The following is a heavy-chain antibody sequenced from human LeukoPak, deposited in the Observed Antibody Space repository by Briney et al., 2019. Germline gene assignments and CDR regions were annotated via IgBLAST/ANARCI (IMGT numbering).Heavy chain of an antibody. CDR1: GGSIRSSSYY. J-gene: IGHJ6*03. V-gene: IGHV4-39*07. D-gene: IGHD3-16*01. Sequence: SETLSLTCTVSGGSIRSSSYYWGWIRQPPGKGLEWIGSIYYSGSTYYNPSLKSRLTISVDTSKNQFSLKLSSVTAADTAVYYCARETSQKGAHYMDVWGKGTTVTISS. CDR2: IYYSGST. CDR3: ARETSQKGAHYMDV.